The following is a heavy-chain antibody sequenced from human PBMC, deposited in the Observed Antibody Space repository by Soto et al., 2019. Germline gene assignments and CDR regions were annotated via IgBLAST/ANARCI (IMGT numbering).Heavy chain of an antibody. V-gene: IGHV3-48*01. CDR2: ISSSSSTI. CDR1: GFTFSSYG. Sequence: GGSLRLSCAASGFTFSSYGMHWVRQAPGKGLEWVAVISYISSSSSTIYYADSVKGRFTISRDNSKNTLYLQMNSLRAEDTAVYYCARAYSSSWYNWFDPWGQGTLVTVSS. D-gene: IGHD6-13*01. J-gene: IGHJ5*02. CDR3: ARAYSSSWYNWFDP.